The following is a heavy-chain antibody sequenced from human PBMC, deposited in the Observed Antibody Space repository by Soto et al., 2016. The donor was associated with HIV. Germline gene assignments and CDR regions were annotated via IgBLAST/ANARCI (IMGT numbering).Heavy chain of an antibody. V-gene: IGHV4-59*01. D-gene: IGHD6-13*01. J-gene: IGHJ4*02. CDR2: IYYSGST. CDR3: ARDRRGYSSSWYAIDY. Sequence: VQLQESGPGLVKPSETLSLTCTVSGGSISSYYWSWIRQPPGKGLEWIGYIYYSGSTNYNPSLKSRVTISVDTSKNQFSLKLSSVTAADTAVYYCARDRRGYSSSWYAIDYWGQGTLVTV. CDR1: GGSISSYY.